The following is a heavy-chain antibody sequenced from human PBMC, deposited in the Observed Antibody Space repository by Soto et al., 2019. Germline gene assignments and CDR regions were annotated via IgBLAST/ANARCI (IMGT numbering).Heavy chain of an antibody. CDR1: GGSFSGYY. J-gene: IGHJ2*01. CDR2: INHSGST. Sequence: QVQLQQWGAGLLKPSETLSLTCAVYGGSFSGYYWSWIRQPPGKGLEWIGEINHSGSTNYNPSLXGRVTMSVDTXXNXCXQKLSSVTAADTAVYYCARAKLYSSSLRSNYWYFDLWGRDTLVTVSS. V-gene: IGHV4-34*01. D-gene: IGHD6-13*01. CDR3: ARAKLYSSSLRSNYWYFDL.